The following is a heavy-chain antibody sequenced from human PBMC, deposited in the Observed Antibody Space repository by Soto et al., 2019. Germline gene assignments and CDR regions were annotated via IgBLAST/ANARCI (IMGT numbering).Heavy chain of an antibody. CDR1: GYTFTGYY. V-gene: IGHV1-2*02. D-gene: IGHD5-12*01. Sequence: ASVKVSCKASGYTFTGYYVHWVRQAPGQGLEWMGWINPNSGDTYLAQRFQGRVTMNRDTSIGTAYMELRGLTSDDTAEYYCAKGGAIVATGTRVYLYNAMDVWGQGTTVTVSS. CDR3: AKGGAIVATGTRVYLYNAMDV. J-gene: IGHJ6*02. CDR2: INPNSGDT.